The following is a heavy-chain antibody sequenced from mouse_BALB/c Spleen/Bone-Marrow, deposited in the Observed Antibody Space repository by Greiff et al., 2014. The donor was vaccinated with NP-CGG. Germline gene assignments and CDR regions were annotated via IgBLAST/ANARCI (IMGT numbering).Heavy chain of an antibody. CDR1: GFDFCRYW. D-gene: IGHD1-1*01. CDR2: INPDSSTI. J-gene: IGHJ4*01. CDR3: ARLGYYGAMDY. Sequence: VQLKESGGGLVEPGGTLKLSCAASGFDFCRYWMSWVRQAPGKGLEWIGEINPDSSTINYTPSLKDKFIISRDNAKNTLYLQMSKVRSEDTALYYCARLGYYGAMDYWGQGTSVTVSS. V-gene: IGHV4-1*02.